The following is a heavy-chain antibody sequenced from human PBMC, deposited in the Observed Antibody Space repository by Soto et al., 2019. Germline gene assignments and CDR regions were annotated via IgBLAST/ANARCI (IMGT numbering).Heavy chain of an antibody. CDR3: ARRGYYYDSSYQVKGDYYAMVV. D-gene: IGHD3-22*01. V-gene: IGHV1-69*13. Sequence: SVKVSCKASGGTFSSYAISWVRQAPGQGLEWMGGIIPIFGTANYAQKFQGRVTITADEATSTAYMELSSLRSEDTAVYYCARRGYYYDSSYQVKGDYYAMVVCGPGTTVTVSS. CDR1: GGTFSSYA. J-gene: IGHJ6*02. CDR2: IIPIFGTA.